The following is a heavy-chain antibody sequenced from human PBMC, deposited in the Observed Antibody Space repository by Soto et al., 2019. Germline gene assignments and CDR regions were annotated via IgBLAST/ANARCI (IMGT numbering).Heavy chain of an antibody. D-gene: IGHD2-2*03. CDR3: ARGWIGDLNDAFDI. J-gene: IGHJ3*02. CDR1: GFTFSRYW. CDR2: INSYGSST. Sequence: PGGSLRLSCAASGFTFSRYWMHWVRQAPGKGLVWVSRINSYGSSTDYADSVKGRFTISRDNAKNTLYLQMNSLRAEDTAVYYCARGWIGDLNDAFDIWGQGTMVTVSS. V-gene: IGHV3-74*01.